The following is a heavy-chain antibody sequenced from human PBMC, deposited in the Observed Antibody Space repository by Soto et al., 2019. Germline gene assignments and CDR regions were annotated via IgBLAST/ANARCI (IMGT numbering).Heavy chain of an antibody. CDR1: GASISGFY. J-gene: IGHJ5*02. Sequence: SETLSLTCTVSGASISGFYWSWIRKSAGKGLEWIGRIYATGTTDYNPSLKSRVMMSVDTSKKQFSLKLRSVTAADTAVYYFVRDGTKTLRDWFXPWGQGISVTVSS. D-gene: IGHD1-1*01. CDR2: IYATGTT. V-gene: IGHV4-4*07. CDR3: VRDGTKTLRDWFXP.